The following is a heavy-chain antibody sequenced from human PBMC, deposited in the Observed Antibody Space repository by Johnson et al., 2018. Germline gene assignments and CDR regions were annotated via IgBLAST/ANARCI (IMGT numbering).Heavy chain of an antibody. D-gene: IGHD6-19*01. Sequence: QVQLVESGGGVVQPGRSLRLSCAASGFTFSSYGMHWVRQAPGKGLEWVAVISYDGSNKYYADSVKGRFTISRDNSKNTLYLQMNSLRAEDTAVYYCGKDWYSSGLYESNYYDGMDVWGQGTTVTVSS. V-gene: IGHV3-30*18. CDR2: ISYDGSNK. CDR3: GKDWYSSGLYESNYYDGMDV. CDR1: GFTFSSYG. J-gene: IGHJ6*02.